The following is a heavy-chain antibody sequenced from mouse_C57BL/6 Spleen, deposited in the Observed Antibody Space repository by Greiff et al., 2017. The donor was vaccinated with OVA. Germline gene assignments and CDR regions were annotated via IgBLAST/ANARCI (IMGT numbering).Heavy chain of an antibody. CDR1: GYTFTSYW. D-gene: IGHD2-3*01. J-gene: IGHJ4*01. Sequence: QVQLQQPGAELVKPGASVKMSCKASGYTFTSYWITWVKQRPGQGLAWLGDIYPGSGSANYNEKLKSKATLTVDTSSSTAYMQRSSLTSEDAAVYYCAREPRWPPYAMDYWGQGTSVTVSS. CDR2: IYPGSGSA. CDR3: AREPRWPPYAMDY. V-gene: IGHV1-55*01.